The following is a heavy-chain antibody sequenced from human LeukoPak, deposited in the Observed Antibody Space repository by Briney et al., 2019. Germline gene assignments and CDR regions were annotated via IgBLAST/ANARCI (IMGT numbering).Heavy chain of an antibody. J-gene: IGHJ4*02. CDR1: GFTFRSYW. V-gene: IGHV3-7*01. Sequence: PGGSLRLSCAASGFTFRSYWMSWVRKAPGKGLEWVANIKQDGSEKYYVDSVKGRFTISRDNAKNSLYLQMNSLRAEDTAVYYCARDRRWVFYFDYWGQGTLVTVSS. CDR3: ARDRRWVFYFDY. CDR2: IKQDGSEK. D-gene: IGHD2-8*01.